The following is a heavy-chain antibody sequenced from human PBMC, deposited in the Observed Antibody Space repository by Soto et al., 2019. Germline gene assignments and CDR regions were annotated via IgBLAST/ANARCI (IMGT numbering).Heavy chain of an antibody. CDR1: GYTFTGYY. J-gene: IGHJ3*02. Sequence: ASVKVSCKASGYTFTGYYMHWVRQAPGQGLEWMGWINPNSGGTNYAQKFQGWVTMTRDTSISTAYMELSRLRSDDTAVYYCARVPGSGSYFSDAFDIWGQGTMVTVS. V-gene: IGHV1-2*04. CDR2: INPNSGGT. D-gene: IGHD3-10*01. CDR3: ARVPGSGSYFSDAFDI.